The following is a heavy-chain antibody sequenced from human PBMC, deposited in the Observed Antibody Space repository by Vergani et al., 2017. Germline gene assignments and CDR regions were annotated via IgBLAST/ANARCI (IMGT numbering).Heavy chain of an antibody. CDR2: IYTSGST. CDR3: ARGVYGYYFDY. Sequence: QVQLQESGPGLVKPSQTLSLTCTVSGGSISSGSYYWSWIRQPAGKGLEWIGRIYTSGSTNYNPSLKSRVTISVDRSKNQFSLKLSSVTAADTAVYYCARGVYGYYFDYWGQGTLVTVSS. V-gene: IGHV4-61*02. D-gene: IGHD2-8*01. CDR1: GGSISSGSYY. J-gene: IGHJ4*02.